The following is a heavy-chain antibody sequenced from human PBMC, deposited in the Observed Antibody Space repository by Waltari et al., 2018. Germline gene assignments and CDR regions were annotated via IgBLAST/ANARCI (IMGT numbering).Heavy chain of an antibody. V-gene: IGHV4-59*01. D-gene: IGHD6-13*01. CDR1: GGSISSYS. J-gene: IGHJ4*02. Sequence: QVQLQESGPGLVKPSETLSLTCTVPGGSISSYSWSWIRQPPGKGLEWIGYIYYSGSTNYNPSLKSRVTISEDTSKNQFSLKLSSVTAADTAVYYCARGAAGSSWNDYYFDYWGQGTLVTVSS. CDR2: IYYSGST. CDR3: ARGAAGSSWNDYYFDY.